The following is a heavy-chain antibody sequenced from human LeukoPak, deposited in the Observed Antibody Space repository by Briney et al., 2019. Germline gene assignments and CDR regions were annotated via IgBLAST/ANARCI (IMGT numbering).Heavy chain of an antibody. CDR3: AREDGTAMDNAFDI. CDR2: IYYTGST. D-gene: IGHD5-18*01. J-gene: IGHJ3*02. CDR1: SASIRSSNYY. V-gene: IGHV4-39*07. Sequence: PSETLSLTCTVSSASIRSSNYYWGWIRQPPGKGLEWIGSIYYTGSTYHNPSLKSRVTISEDPSKNQFSLKLRSVTAADTAVYYCAREDGTAMDNAFDIWSQGTMVTVSS.